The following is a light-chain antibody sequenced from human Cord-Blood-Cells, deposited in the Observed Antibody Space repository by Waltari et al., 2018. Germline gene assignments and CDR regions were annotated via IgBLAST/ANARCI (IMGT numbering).Light chain of an antibody. J-gene: IGKJ4*01. V-gene: IGKV3-11*01. Sequence: IVLTHPPATLSLSPGKRATLSYSASQSVSSYLAWYQQKPGQAPRLLIYDASNRATGIPARFSGSGSGTDFTLTISSLEPEDFAVYYCQQRSNWPLTFGGGTKVEIK. CDR3: QQRSNWPLT. CDR1: QSVSSY. CDR2: DAS.